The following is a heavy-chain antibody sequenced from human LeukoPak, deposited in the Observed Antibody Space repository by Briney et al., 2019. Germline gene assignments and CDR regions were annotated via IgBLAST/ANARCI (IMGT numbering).Heavy chain of an antibody. D-gene: IGHD1-1*01. CDR3: ARDPLGTRPGFDY. Sequence: GGSLRLSCAASGFTFSSYGTHWVRQAPGKGLEWVSAISGSGGSTYYADSVKGRSTISRDNSKNTLYLQMNSLIAEDTAVYYCARDPLGTRPGFDYWGQGTLVTVSS. CDR2: ISGSGGST. J-gene: IGHJ4*02. V-gene: IGHV3-23*01. CDR1: GFTFSSYG.